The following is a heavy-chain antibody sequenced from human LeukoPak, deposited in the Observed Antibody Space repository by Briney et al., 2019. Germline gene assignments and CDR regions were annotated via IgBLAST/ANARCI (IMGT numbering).Heavy chain of an antibody. CDR1: GFTFTSYA. CDR2: ISDTGGST. J-gene: IGHJ4*02. Sequence: PGGSLRLSCAASGFTFTSYAMNWVRQAPGKGLEWVSSISDTGGSTYYADSVKGRFTISRDNSKNTLYLQMSSLRAEDTAMYYCARHPADYWGQGTLVTVSS. V-gene: IGHV3-23*01. CDR3: ARHPADY.